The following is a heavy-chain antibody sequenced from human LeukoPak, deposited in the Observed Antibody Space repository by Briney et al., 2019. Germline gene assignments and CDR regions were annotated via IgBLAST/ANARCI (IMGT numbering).Heavy chain of an antibody. D-gene: IGHD6-19*01. J-gene: IGHJ4*02. CDR2: IYNSGSKT. Sequence: GGSLRLSCTASGFSFSTYSMTWVRQGPGMGLEWVSSIYNSGSKTFYADSVKGRFTISRDNSKNTLYLQMNSLTAEDTAIYYCSKDVVPDSGWDLDYWGQGTLVTVSS. V-gene: IGHV3-23*05. CDR3: SKDVVPDSGWDLDY. CDR1: GFSFSTYS.